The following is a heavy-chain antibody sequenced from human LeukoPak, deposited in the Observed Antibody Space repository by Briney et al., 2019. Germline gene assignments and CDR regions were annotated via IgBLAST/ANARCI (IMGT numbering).Heavy chain of an antibody. CDR3: ARHMVSLYYFDY. CDR1: GGSISSDY. V-gene: IGHV4-59*08. Sequence: PSETLSLTCNVSGGSISSDYWSWIRQPPGKGLEWIGYICYSGSTSYNPSLKSRVTISVDTSKNHFSLKLSSVTAADTAVYFCARHMVSLYYFDYWGQGTLVTVSS. J-gene: IGHJ4*02. D-gene: IGHD3-10*01. CDR2: ICYSGST.